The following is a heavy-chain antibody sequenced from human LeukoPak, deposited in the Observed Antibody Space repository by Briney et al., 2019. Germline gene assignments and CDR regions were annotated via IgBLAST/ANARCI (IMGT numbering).Heavy chain of an antibody. V-gene: IGHV1-8*01. CDR2: MNPNSGNT. CDR1: GYTFTSYD. CDR3: ARARRLNENWFDP. D-gene: IGHD6-6*01. J-gene: IGHJ5*02. Sequence: GASVRVSCKASGYTFTSYDINWVRQATGQGLEWMGWMNPNSGNTGYAQKFQGRVTITRDTSASTAYMELSSLRSEDTAAYYCARARRLNENWFDPWGQGTLVTVSS.